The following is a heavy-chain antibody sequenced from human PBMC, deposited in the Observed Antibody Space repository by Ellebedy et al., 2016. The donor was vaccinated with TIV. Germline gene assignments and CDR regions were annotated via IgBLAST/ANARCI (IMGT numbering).Heavy chain of an antibody. CDR3: ARVGYCSSTSCYQENWFNP. Sequence: SVKVSXXASGGTFSSYAISWVRQSPGQGLEWMGGIIPIFGTANYAQKFQGRVTITADESTSTAYMELSSLRSEDTAVYYCARVGYCSSTSCYQENWFNPWGQGTLVTVSS. CDR2: IIPIFGTA. V-gene: IGHV1-69*13. J-gene: IGHJ5*02. CDR1: GGTFSSYA. D-gene: IGHD2-2*01.